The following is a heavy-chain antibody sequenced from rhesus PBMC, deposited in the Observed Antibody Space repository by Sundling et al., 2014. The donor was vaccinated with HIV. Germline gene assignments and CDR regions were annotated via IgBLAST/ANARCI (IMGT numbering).Heavy chain of an antibody. CDR1: GFSITSSYYY. CDR2: ITYSGST. CDR3: ARTGPWTGFYXFDY. D-gene: IGHD3-3*01. Sequence: QVQLQESGPGLVKASETLSLTCAVSGFSITSSYYYWNWIRQSPGKGLEWIGYITYSGSTTYNPSLRSRVTISIDTSKKQFALQLSSVTAADTAVYYCARTGPWTGFYXFDYWGQGVLVTVSS. V-gene: IGHV4-122*02. J-gene: IGHJ4*01.